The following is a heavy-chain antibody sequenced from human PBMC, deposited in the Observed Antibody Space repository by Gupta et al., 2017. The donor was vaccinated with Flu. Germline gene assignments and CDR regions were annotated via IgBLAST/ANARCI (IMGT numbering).Heavy chain of an antibody. CDR2: ISSSGSTI. Sequence: EVQLVESGGGLVQPGGSLRLSCAASGFTFSSYEMNWVRQAPGKGLEWVSYISSSGSTIYYADSVKGRFTISRDNAKNSLYLQMNSLRAEDTAVYYCARVLEYSSSFVYYYYMDVWGKGTTVTVSS. J-gene: IGHJ6*03. D-gene: IGHD6-6*01. CDR1: GFTFSSYE. V-gene: IGHV3-48*03. CDR3: ARVLEYSSSFVYYYYMDV.